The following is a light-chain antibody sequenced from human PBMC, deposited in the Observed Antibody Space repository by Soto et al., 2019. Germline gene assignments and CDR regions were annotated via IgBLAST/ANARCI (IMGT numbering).Light chain of an antibody. CDR1: QSVSSN. V-gene: IGKV3-15*01. J-gene: IGKJ1*01. CDR3: QQYNKWRT. Sequence: EIVMTQSPATLSVSPGERATLSCRASQSVSSNLAWYQQKPGQAPRLLIYGASTRATGIPARISGSGSGTEFTLPITSLQSEDFAVYYCQQYNKWRTFGQGTKVEI. CDR2: GAS.